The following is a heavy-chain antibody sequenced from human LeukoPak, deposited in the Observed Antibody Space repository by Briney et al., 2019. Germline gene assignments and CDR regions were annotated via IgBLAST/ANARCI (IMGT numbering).Heavy chain of an antibody. V-gene: IGHV4-38-2*02. Sequence: ETLSLTCTVSGYSISSGYYWAWIRQPPGKGLEWIGSIFHTGSTYHNPSLKSRVTISVDTSKNQFSLKLNSVTAADTAVYYCARDHSSSSEDYWGQGTLVTVSS. CDR3: ARDHSSSSEDY. CDR2: IFHTGST. J-gene: IGHJ4*02. D-gene: IGHD6-13*01. CDR1: GYSISSGYY.